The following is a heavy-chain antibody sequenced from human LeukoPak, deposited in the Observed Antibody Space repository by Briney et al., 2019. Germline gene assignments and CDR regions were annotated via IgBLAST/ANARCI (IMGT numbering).Heavy chain of an antibody. CDR1: GFTFSSYG. CDR2: IWYDGSNK. V-gene: IGHV3-33*01. Sequence: PGRSLRLSCAASGFTFSSYGMHWVRQAPGKGLEWVAVIWYDGSNKYYADSVKGRFTISRDNSKNTLYLQMNSQRAEDTAVYYCASGSPDNSSGYSYNYYFDYWGQGTLVTVSS. CDR3: ASGSPDNSSGYSYNYYFDY. D-gene: IGHD3-22*01. J-gene: IGHJ4*02.